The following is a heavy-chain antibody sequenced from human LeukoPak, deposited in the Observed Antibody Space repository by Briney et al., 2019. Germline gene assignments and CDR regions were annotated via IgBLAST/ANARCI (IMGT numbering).Heavy chain of an antibody. CDR1: GFSLSSYW. V-gene: IGHV3-74*01. J-gene: IGHJ4*02. Sequence: GGRLRLSCVASGFSLSSYWMRCVCHAPGGGRGWVSRIIREGGSTIYGGSVRGRFTFSRDNANNTLYLQMNSLRAEDTAVYYCARDPFWGQGTLVTVSP. CDR2: IIREGGST. CDR3: ARDPF.